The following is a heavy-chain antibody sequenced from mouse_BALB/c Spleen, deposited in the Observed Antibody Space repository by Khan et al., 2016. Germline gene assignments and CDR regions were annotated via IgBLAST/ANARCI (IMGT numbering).Heavy chain of an antibody. J-gene: IGHJ2*01. D-gene: IGHD1-1*02. CDR3: GRYGGYYFDY. Sequence: EVQLQESGPSLVKPSQTLSLTCSVTGDSITSGYWNWIRKFPGNKLEYMGYINYSGSTYYNPSLKSRISITRDASKNQYQRQVNSVTTEETATYYCGRYGGYYFDYWGQGTTLTVSS. V-gene: IGHV3-8*02. CDR2: INYSGST. CDR1: GDSITSGY.